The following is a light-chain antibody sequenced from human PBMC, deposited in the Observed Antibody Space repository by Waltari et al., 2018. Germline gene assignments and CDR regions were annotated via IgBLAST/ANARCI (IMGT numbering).Light chain of an antibody. CDR3: SSYTSSSTPV. CDR2: EVS. V-gene: IGLV2-14*01. Sequence: QSALTQPASVSGSPGQSITISCTGTSSDVGGYNYVSWYQQHPGKAPKLMIYEVSNRPSGVANCFSGSRSGYTASLTISVLQAEDEADYYCSSYTSSSTPVFGGGIKLTVL. CDR1: SSDVGGYNY. J-gene: IGLJ2*01.